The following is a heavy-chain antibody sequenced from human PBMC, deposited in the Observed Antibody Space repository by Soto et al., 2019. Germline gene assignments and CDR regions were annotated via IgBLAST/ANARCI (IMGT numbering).Heavy chain of an antibody. J-gene: IGHJ4*02. V-gene: IGHV1-46*03. D-gene: IGHD2-2*01. CDR2: INPSGGST. Sequence: ASVKVSCKASGYTFTSYYMHWVRQAPGQGLEWMGIINPSGGSTSYAQKFQGRVTMTRDTSTSTVYMELSSLRSEDTAVYYCARDENPPEDCSSTSCYGEVYFDYWGQGTLVTVSS. CDR3: ARDENPPEDCSSTSCYGEVYFDY. CDR1: GYTFTSYY.